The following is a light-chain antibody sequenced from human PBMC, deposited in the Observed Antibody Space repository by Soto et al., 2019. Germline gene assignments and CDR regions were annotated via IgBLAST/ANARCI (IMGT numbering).Light chain of an antibody. CDR3: QQYNSYSWT. CDR1: ESIRIH. V-gene: IGKV1-5*02. J-gene: IGKJ1*01. Sequence: DIQMTQSPSSLSASIGDRVSIICRASESIRIHLNWYQQKSGKAPRLLIYDASSLESGVPSRFSGSGSGTEFTLTISSLQPDDFATYYCQQYNSYSWTFGQGTKVDI. CDR2: DAS.